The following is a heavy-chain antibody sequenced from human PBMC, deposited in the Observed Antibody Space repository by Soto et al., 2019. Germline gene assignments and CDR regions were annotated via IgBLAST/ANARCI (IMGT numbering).Heavy chain of an antibody. CDR1: GFTFSKFG. J-gene: IGHJ6*02. CDR2: VSYDGSFK. D-gene: IGHD2-2*01. Sequence: QVQLVESGGGVVQPGGSPRLSCEASGFTFSKFGIHWVRQAPGKGLEWVAVVSYDGSFKYYADSVKGRFTISRDNSKNTLYLQMNSLRPEDTALYYCAKDSDQLLFDYYYYGMDVWGQGTTVTVSS. CDR3: AKDSDQLLFDYYYYGMDV. V-gene: IGHV3-30*18.